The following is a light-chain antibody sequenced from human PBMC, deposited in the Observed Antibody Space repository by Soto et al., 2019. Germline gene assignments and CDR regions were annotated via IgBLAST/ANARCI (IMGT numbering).Light chain of an antibody. V-gene: IGLV2-8*01. Sequence: QSVLTQPPSASGSPGQSVTISCTGTSSDVGGYYYVSWYQQHPGTAPKLMIYEVNKRPSGVPDRFSGAKSGNTASLTVSGLQAEDEADYYCSSYAGSNNPVVFGGGTKVTVL. CDR1: SSDVGGYYY. J-gene: IGLJ2*01. CDR2: EVN. CDR3: SSYAGSNNPVV.